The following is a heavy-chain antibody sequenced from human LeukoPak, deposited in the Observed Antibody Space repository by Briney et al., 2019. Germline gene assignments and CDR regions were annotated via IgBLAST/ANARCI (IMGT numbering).Heavy chain of an antibody. CDR3: ASGVRGVIIYYYGMDV. CDR1: GYTFTSYD. Sequence: RASVKVSCKASGYTFTSYDVNWVRQATGQGLEWMGWMNPNSGNTGYAQKFQGRVTMTRNTSISTAYMELSSLRSEDTAVYYCASGVRGVIIYYYGMDVWGQGTTVTVSS. J-gene: IGHJ6*02. V-gene: IGHV1-8*01. CDR2: MNPNSGNT. D-gene: IGHD3-10*02.